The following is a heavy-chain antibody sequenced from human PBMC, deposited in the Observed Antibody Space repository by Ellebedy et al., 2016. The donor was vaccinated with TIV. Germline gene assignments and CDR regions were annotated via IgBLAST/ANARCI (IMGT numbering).Heavy chain of an antibody. V-gene: IGHV1-46*01. CDR2: INPSGGRT. J-gene: IGHJ6*02. CDR1: GYTFTSYY. CDR3: AREWLVRYYYYYYGMDV. Sequence: AASVKVSCKASGYTFTSYYMHWVRQAPGQGLEWMGIINPSGGRTSYAQKFQGRVTMTRDTSTSTVYMELSSLRSEDTAVYYCAREWLVRYYYYYYGMDVWGQGTTVTVSS. D-gene: IGHD6-19*01.